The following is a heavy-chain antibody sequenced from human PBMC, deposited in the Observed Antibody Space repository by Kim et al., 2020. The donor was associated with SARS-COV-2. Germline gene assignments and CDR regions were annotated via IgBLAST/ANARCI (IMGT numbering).Heavy chain of an antibody. CDR2: INPNSGGT. CDR3: ARDLDIVVVVAAPPIPGGMDV. D-gene: IGHD2-15*01. CDR1: GYTFTGYY. V-gene: IGHV1-2*02. Sequence: ASVKVSCKASGYTFTGYYMHWVRQAPGQGLEWMGWINPNSGGTNYAQKFQGRVTMTRDTSISTAYMELSRLRSDDTAVYYCARDLDIVVVVAAPPIPGGMDVWGQGTTVTVSS. J-gene: IGHJ6*02.